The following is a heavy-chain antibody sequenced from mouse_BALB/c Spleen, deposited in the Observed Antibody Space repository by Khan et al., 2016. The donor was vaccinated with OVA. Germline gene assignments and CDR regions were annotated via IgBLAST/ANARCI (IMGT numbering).Heavy chain of an antibody. V-gene: IGHV1S136*01. CDR2: IYPFNDDT. CDR3: APVGNDYVSFAY. J-gene: IGHJ3*01. D-gene: IGHD2-13*01. Sequence: EVQLQQSGPELVKPGASVKMSCKASGYTFTSYVMHWVKQKPGLGLEWIGYIYPFNDDTKYNEKFKGKATLTSDKSSSTAYMELSSLTSEDSAVYYWAPVGNDYVSFAYWGQGTLVTVSA. CDR1: GYTFTSYV.